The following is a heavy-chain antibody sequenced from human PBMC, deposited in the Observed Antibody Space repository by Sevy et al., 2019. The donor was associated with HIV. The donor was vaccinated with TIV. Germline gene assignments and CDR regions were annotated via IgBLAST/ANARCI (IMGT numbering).Heavy chain of an antibody. D-gene: IGHD6-19*01. V-gene: IGHV4-59*01. CDR2: IYYSGST. CDR1: GGSISSYY. J-gene: IGHJ6*02. Sequence: SETLSLTCTVSGGSISSYYWSWIRQPPGKGLEWIGYIYYSGSTNYNPSLKSRVTISVDTSKNQFSLKLSSVTAADTAVYYCARDQRIAVAGTGYHYGMDVWGQWTTVTVSS. CDR3: ARDQRIAVAGTGYHYGMDV.